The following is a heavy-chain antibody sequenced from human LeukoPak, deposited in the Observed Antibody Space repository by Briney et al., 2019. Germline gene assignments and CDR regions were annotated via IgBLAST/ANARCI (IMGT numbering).Heavy chain of an antibody. V-gene: IGHV4-61*01. CDR1: GGSISSSSYS. D-gene: IGHD2-15*01. CDR2: IYYSGST. CDR3: ARDRGTPFYYYYGMDV. J-gene: IGHJ6*02. Sequence: PSETLSLTCTVSGGSISSSSYSWGWIRQPPGKGLEWIGYIYYSGSTNYNPSLKSRVTISVDTSRTQFSLKLSSVTAADTAVYYCARDRGTPFYYYYGMDVWGQGTTVTVSS.